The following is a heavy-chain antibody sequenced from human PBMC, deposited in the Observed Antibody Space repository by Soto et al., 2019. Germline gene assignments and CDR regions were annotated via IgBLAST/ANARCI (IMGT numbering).Heavy chain of an antibody. CDR3: ARVFRGYCIITSCLSWCDF. J-gene: IGHJ4*02. Sequence: GGYLRLSCAASGFTFSSYSMNWVRQAPGKGLEWVSYISSSSSTIYYADSVKGRFTISRDNAKNSLYLQMNSLRDEDTAVYYCARVFRGYCIITSCLSWCDFWCQGTLVTGSS. V-gene: IGHV3-48*02. CDR2: ISSSSSTI. D-gene: IGHD2-2*01. CDR1: GFTFSSYS.